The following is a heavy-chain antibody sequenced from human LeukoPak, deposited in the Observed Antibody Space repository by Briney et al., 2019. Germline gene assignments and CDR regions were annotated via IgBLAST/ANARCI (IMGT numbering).Heavy chain of an antibody. D-gene: IGHD2-15*01. CDR1: GFTVSSNY. J-gene: IGHJ4*02. Sequence: GGSLRLSCAASGFTVSSNYMSWVRQAPGKGLEWVSTISGSGDSTFYADSVKGRFSISRDNSKNSLYLQVDTLRAEDTAVYYCAKHRWTCSGGSCYAADFWGQGTLVTVSS. V-gene: IGHV3-23*01. CDR2: ISGSGDST. CDR3: AKHRWTCSGGSCYAADF.